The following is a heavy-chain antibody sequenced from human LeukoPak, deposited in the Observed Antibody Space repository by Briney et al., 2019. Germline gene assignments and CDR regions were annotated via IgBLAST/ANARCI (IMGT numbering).Heavy chain of an antibody. CDR1: GYTFTSYY. Sequence: ASVKVSCKASGYTFTSYYMHWVRQAPGQGLERMGIISPGGGSTTYAQKFQGRLTMTRDTSTSTVYMELSSLRSEDTAVYYCARALSGSYDWFDPWGQGTLVTVSS. D-gene: IGHD1-26*01. CDR2: ISPGGGST. J-gene: IGHJ5*02. CDR3: ARALSGSYDWFDP. V-gene: IGHV1-46*01.